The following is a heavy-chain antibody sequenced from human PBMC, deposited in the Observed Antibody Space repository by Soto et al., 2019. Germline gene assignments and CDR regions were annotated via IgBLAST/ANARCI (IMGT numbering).Heavy chain of an antibody. CDR3: AKGRSYYYYGVDV. V-gene: IGHV3-23*01. CDR2: IIDSGAST. Sequence: GGSLRLSCAASEFTFSSCAIGWVRQAPGKGLEWVSDIIDSGASTYYADSVKGRFTISRDNSKSTLYLQMNSLRAEDTALYYCAKGRSYYYYGVDVWGQGTTVTV. J-gene: IGHJ6*02. CDR1: EFTFSSCA.